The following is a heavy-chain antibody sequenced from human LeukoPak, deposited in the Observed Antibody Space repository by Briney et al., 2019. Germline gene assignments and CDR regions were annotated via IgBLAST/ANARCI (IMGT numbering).Heavy chain of an antibody. CDR1: GYTFTSYG. J-gene: IGHJ4*02. V-gene: IGHV1-18*01. CDR3: ARSAYCGGYCYPDY. CDR2: ISAYNGDT. Sequence: ASVKVSCKASGYTFTSYGISWMRQGPGQGLEWMGWISAYNGDTNYAQKLQGRVTMTTDTSTSTAYMELRSLRSDDTAVYYCARSAYCGGYCYPDYWGQGTLVTVSS. D-gene: IGHD2-21*02.